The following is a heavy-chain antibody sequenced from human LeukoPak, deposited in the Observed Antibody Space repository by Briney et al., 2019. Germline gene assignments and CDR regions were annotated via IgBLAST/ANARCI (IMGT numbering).Heavy chain of an antibody. D-gene: IGHD6-13*01. Sequence: PSETLSLTCTVSSVSISSYYWSWIPQPPGKGLEWIGYIYYSGSTNYNPSLRSRVTISVDTSKNQFSLKLSSVTAADTAVFYCARKLGIAAAGTAYFDYWGQGTLVTVSS. J-gene: IGHJ4*02. CDR1: SVSISSYY. CDR2: IYYSGST. CDR3: ARKLGIAAAGTAYFDY. V-gene: IGHV4-59*08.